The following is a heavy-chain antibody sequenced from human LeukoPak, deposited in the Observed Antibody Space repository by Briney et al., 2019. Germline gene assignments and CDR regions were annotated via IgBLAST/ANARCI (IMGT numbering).Heavy chain of an antibody. J-gene: IGHJ5*01. D-gene: IGHD2-15*01. CDR3: ARHGGASPLDS. CDR2: VYYSGTT. V-gene: IGHV4-39*01. CDR1: GGSINIRNYY. Sequence: KPSDTLSLTCTVSGGSINIRNYYWGWIRQPLGKGLDWIGSVYYSGTTYYNPSLKSRVTISVDTSKNRFSLKLNSVTAADSAVYYCARHGGASPLDSWGHGTLVTVSS.